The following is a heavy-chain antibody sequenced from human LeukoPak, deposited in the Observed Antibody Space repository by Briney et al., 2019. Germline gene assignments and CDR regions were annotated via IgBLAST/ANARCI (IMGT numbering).Heavy chain of an antibody. J-gene: IGHJ4*02. CDR3: ARSGWLQLKYFDY. Sequence: GESLKISCKGSGYSITSYWIGWVRQLPGKGLEWMGIIYPGDSDTRYSPSFQGQVTISADKSISTAYLQWSSLKASDTAMYYCARSGWLQLKYFDYWGQGTLVTVSS. CDR2: IYPGDSDT. V-gene: IGHV5-51*01. D-gene: IGHD5-24*01. CDR1: GYSITSYW.